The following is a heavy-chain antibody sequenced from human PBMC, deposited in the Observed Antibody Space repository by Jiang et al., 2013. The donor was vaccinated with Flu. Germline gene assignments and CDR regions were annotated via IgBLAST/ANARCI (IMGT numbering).Heavy chain of an antibody. CDR3: AEDGIRRYYYGSGSYNWFDP. J-gene: IGHJ5*02. D-gene: IGHD3-10*01. CDR1: GFTFSSYG. CDR2: IRYDGSNK. V-gene: IGHV3-30*02. Sequence: RLSCAASGFTFSSYGMHWVRQAPGKGLEWVAFIRYDGSNKYYADSVKGRFTISRDNSKNTLYLQMNSLRAEDTAVYYCAEDGIRRYYYGSGSYNWFDPWGQGTLVTVSS.